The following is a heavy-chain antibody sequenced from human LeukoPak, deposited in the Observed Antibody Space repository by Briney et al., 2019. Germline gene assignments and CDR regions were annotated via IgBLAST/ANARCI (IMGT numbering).Heavy chain of an antibody. V-gene: IGHV4-39*01. Sequence: SETLSLTCTVSGGSIRSSYYYWGWIRQPPGKGLEWIGSIYYSGSTYYNPSLKSRVTISVDTSKNQFSLKLSSVTAADTAVYYCARQGIVGAALIDYWGQGTLVTVSS. CDR3: ARQGIVGAALIDY. CDR2: IYYSGST. CDR1: GGSIRSSYYY. J-gene: IGHJ4*02. D-gene: IGHD1-26*01.